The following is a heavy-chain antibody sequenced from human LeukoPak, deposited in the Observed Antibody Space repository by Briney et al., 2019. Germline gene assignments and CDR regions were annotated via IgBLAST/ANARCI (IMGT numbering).Heavy chain of an antibody. CDR1: GYSISSGYY. CDR2: IYYTGST. J-gene: IGHJ4*02. CDR3: ARAGSVDYYDSSGYYYKRGFDY. V-gene: IGHV4-61*01. Sequence: SETLSLTCTVSGYSISSGYYWGWFRQPPGKGLEWIGYIYYTGSTNYNHSLKSRVTMSVDTSKSQFSLNLKSVTPEDTAVYYCARAGSVDYYDSSGYYYKRGFDYWGQGTLVTVSS. D-gene: IGHD3-22*01.